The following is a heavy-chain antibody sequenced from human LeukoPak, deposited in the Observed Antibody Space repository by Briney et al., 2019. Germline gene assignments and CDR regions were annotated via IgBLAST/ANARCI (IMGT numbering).Heavy chain of an antibody. Sequence: GRSLRLSCAASGFSFSSFGMHWVRQAPGKGLQWVAVISYDGSNKYYTDSVKGRFTISRDNSKNTLYLEMNSLRAEDTAVYYCAREGYSSGWYEDYWGQGTLVTVSS. CDR2: ISYDGSNK. J-gene: IGHJ4*02. D-gene: IGHD6-19*01. CDR1: GFSFSSFG. CDR3: AREGYSSGWYEDY. V-gene: IGHV3-30*04.